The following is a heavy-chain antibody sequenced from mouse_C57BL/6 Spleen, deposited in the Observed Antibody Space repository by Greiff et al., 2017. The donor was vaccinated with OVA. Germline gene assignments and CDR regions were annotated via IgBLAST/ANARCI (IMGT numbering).Heavy chain of an antibody. J-gene: IGHJ1*03. D-gene: IGHD4-1*01. CDR3: AGGTEWYFDV. Sequence: VKLMESGAELARPGASVKMSCKASGYTFTSYTMHWVKQRPGQGLEWIGYINPSSGYTKYNQKFKDKATLPADKSSSTAYMQLSSLTSEYSAVYYCAGGTEWYFDVWGTGTTVTVSS. CDR1: GYTFTSYT. V-gene: IGHV1-4*01. CDR2: INPSSGYT.